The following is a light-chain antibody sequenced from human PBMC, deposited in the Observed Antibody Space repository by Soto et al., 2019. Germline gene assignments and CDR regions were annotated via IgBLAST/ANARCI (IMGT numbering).Light chain of an antibody. CDR2: GAS. Sequence: EIVLTQSPGTLSLSPAERATLSCRASQSVSSSYLGWYQQKPGQAPRLLIYGASGRATGIPDRFSGSGAGTDFTLTISRRQPEDFAVYYCQHYGGSPSFTFGPGTKVDIK. CDR1: QSVSSSY. V-gene: IGKV3-20*01. J-gene: IGKJ3*01. CDR3: QHYGGSPSFT.